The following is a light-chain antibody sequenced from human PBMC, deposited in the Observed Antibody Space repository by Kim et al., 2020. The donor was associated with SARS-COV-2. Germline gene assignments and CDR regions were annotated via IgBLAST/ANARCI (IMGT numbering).Light chain of an antibody. CDR3: AAWDDSLKGVV. J-gene: IGLJ2*01. CDR2: SNN. V-gene: IGLV1-44*01. CDR1: SSNIGSNT. Sequence: ELTQPPSVSGTPGQRVTIFCSGSSSNIGSNTVNWYQQLPGTAPKLLIYSNNQRPSGVPDRFSGSKSGTSASLAISGLQSEEEADYYCAAWDDSLKGVVFGGGTQLTVL.